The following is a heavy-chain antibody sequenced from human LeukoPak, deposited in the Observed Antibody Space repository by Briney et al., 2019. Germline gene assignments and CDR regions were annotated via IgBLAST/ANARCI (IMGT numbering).Heavy chain of an antibody. CDR1: GYRFGNYF. Sequence: GGFLRLSCTGSGYRFGNYFMHWVLQAPGKGLEWVSRINNDGSGTTYAAPAKGRFTISRDNAKNTLYLQMNSLRAEDTAVYYCARVEYCSGAACYSPSYYYGMDVWGQGTTVTVSS. J-gene: IGHJ6*02. D-gene: IGHD2-15*01. CDR3: ARVEYCSGAACYSPSYYYGMDV. V-gene: IGHV3-74*01. CDR2: INNDGSGT.